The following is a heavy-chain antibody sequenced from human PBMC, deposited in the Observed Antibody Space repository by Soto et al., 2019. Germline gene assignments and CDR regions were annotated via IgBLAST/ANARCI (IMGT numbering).Heavy chain of an antibody. CDR1: GGSISSGGYY. CDR3: ARVGDYYGSGSYYNTEPLWFDP. J-gene: IGHJ5*02. CDR2: IYYSGST. Sequence: QVQLQESGPGLVKPSQTLSLTCTVSGGSISSGGYYRSWIRQHPGKGLEWIGYIYYSGSTYYNPSLKSRVTIAVDTSKNHFSLKLSSVTAADTAVYYCARVGDYYGSGSYYNTEPLWFDPWVQGTLVTVSS. D-gene: IGHD3-10*01. V-gene: IGHV4-31*03.